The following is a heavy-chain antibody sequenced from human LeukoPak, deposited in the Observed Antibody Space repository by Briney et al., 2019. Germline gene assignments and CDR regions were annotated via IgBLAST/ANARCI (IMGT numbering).Heavy chain of an antibody. J-gene: IGHJ5*02. D-gene: IGHD3-10*01. CDR1: GGSISSYY. V-gene: IGHV4-4*07. CDR3: ARGGYYGSGNDFRFDP. CDR2: IYTSGST. Sequence: TTSETLSLTCTVSGGSISSYYWSWIRQPAGKGLEWIGRIYTSGSTNYNPSLKSRVTMSVDTSKNQFSLKLSSVTAADTAVYYCARGGYYGSGNDFRFDPWGQGTLVTVSS.